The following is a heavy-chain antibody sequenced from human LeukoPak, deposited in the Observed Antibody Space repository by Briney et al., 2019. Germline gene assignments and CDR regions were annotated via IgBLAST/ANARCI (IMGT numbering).Heavy chain of an antibody. Sequence: GGSLRLSCAASGFTFSSYGMSWVRQAPGEGLEWVSGISGSGGTTYYADSVKGRFTISRDNSKITLYLQMNSLRAEDTAVYYCAKVRANRSASFDYWGQGTLVTVSS. CDR1: GFTFSSYG. CDR2: ISGSGGTT. V-gene: IGHV3-23*01. J-gene: IGHJ4*02. CDR3: AKVRANRSASFDY. D-gene: IGHD1/OR15-1a*01.